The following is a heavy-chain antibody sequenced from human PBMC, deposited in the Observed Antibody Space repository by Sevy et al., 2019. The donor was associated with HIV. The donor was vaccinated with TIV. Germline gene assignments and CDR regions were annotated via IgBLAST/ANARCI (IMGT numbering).Heavy chain of an antibody. V-gene: IGHV3-21*01. CDR1: GFTFSSYS. Sequence: GGSLRLSCAASGFTFSSYSMNWVRQAPGKGLEWVSSIGSSSSYIYYADSVKGRFTISRDNAKNSLYLQMNSLRAEDTAVYYCARDFLTYYDYVWGSYSYWGQGTLVTVSS. CDR2: IGSSSSYI. D-gene: IGHD3-16*01. J-gene: IGHJ4*02. CDR3: ARDFLTYYDYVWGSYSY.